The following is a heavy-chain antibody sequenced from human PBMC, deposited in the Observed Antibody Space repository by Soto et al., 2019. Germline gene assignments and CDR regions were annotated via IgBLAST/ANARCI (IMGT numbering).Heavy chain of an antibody. CDR1: GASFSGYY. D-gene: IGHD6-6*01. CDR2: INHSGST. J-gene: IGHJ4*02. CDR3: ARGRGSSSLLY. Sequence: SETLSLTCNVSGASFSGYYWSWIRQPPGKGLEWIGEINHSGSTNYNPSLKSRVTISVDTSKNQFSLKLSSVTAADTAVYYCARGRGSSSLLYWGQGTLVTVSS. V-gene: IGHV4-34*01.